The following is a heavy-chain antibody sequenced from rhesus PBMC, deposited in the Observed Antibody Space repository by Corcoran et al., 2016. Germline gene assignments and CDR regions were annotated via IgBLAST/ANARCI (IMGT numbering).Heavy chain of an antibody. V-gene: IGHV4-127*01. CDR2: MYGGSGST. CDR3: ARDFSGYSSGWYYFDY. Sequence: QVQLQESGPGLVKPSETLSLTCAVSGYSISSGYGWGWIRQPPGKGLEWIGQMYGGSGSTYHNPSLRSRVTVSKDTSKNQFSLKLSSVTAADTAVYYCARDFSGYSSGWYYFDYWGQGVLVTVSS. J-gene: IGHJ4*01. CDR1: GYSISSGYG. D-gene: IGHD6-31*01.